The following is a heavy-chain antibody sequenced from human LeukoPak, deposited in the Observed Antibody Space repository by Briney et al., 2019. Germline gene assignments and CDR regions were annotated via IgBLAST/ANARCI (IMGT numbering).Heavy chain of an antibody. D-gene: IGHD1-26*01. CDR3: AKDVKYSGTNLFYYYGMDV. J-gene: IGHJ6*02. V-gene: IGHV3-23*01. CDR2: ISGSGGST. CDR1: GFTFSSYA. Sequence: GGSLRVSCAASGFTFSSYAMSWVRQAPGNGLEWVSAISGSGGSTYYADSVKGRFTISRDNSKNTVYLQMNSLRAEDTAVYYCAKDVKYSGTNLFYYYGMDVWGQGTTVTVSS.